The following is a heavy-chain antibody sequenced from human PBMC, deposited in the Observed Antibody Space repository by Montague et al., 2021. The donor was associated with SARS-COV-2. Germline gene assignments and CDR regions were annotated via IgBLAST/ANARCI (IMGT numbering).Heavy chain of an antibody. V-gene: IGHV4-34*01. CDR2: INHSGST. J-gene: IGHJ6*03. CDR1: GGSFSDYY. Sequence: SETLSLTCAVYGGSFSDYYWSWIRQPPGKGLEWIGEINHSGSTNYNPSLKSRVTISVDTSKNQFSLKLSSVTAADTAVYYCARFLRRVVPAATGHWEKNYYYMDVGGKGTTVTVSS. D-gene: IGHD2-2*01. CDR3: ARFLRRVVPAATGHWEKNYYYMDV.